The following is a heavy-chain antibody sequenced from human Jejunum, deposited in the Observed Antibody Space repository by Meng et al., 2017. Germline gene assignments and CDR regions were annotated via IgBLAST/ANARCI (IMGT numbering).Heavy chain of an antibody. V-gene: IGHV2-5*02. CDR1: GVALSSTGVS. D-gene: IGHD2-15*01. CDR3: THRREDPRSAFYYLDY. Sequence: QITLKESGPTLVKPTQTLTLTCSLSGVALSSTGVSVGWIRQPPGKALEWLALIYWDDDKRYNPSLMSRLTITKDTFMNHVVLTMTNIDPVDTGTYYCTHRREDPRSAFYYLDYWGRGTLVTVSS. J-gene: IGHJ4*02. CDR2: IYWDDDK.